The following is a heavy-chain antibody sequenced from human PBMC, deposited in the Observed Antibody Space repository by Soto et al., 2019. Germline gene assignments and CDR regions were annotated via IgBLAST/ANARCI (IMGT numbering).Heavy chain of an antibody. J-gene: IGHJ4*02. CDR2: ISYDGSNK. CDR3: AGESLTVGLQSPRGFY. CDR1: GFTFSSYA. V-gene: IGHV3-30-3*01. Sequence: GGSLRLSCAASGFTFSSYAMHWVRQAPGKGLEWVAVISYDGSNKYYADSVKGRFTISRDNSKNTLYLQMNSLRAEDTAVYYCAGESLTVGLQSPRGFYWGQGTLVTVSS. D-gene: IGHD3-16*01.